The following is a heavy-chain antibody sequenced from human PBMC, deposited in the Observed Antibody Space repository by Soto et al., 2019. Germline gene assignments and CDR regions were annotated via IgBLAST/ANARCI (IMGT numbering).Heavy chain of an antibody. D-gene: IGHD2-15*01. CDR2: FIPIFGTA. Sequence: SVKVSCTASGGTFSIYASSWVRQAPGQGHEWIGGFIPIFGTADYAQKLQGRVTNTADESTSTAYMELSSLRSEDTDVYYRASRSGCNYYCCREGWGQGTSVTFSS. V-gene: IGHV1-69*13. CDR3: ASRSGCNYYCCREG. CDR1: GGTFSIYA. J-gene: IGHJ6*02.